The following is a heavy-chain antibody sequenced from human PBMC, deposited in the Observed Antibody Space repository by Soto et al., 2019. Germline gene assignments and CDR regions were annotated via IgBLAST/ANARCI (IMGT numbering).Heavy chain of an antibody. J-gene: IGHJ6*02. V-gene: IGHV1-3*01. Sequence: ASVKVSCKASGYTFTSYAMHWVRQAPGQRLEWMGWINAGNGNTKYSQKFQGRVTITRDTSASTAYMELSSLRSEGTAVYYCARNWNYVLGFYGMDVWGQGTTVTVSS. CDR3: ARNWNYVLGFYGMDV. D-gene: IGHD1-7*01. CDR1: GYTFTSYA. CDR2: INAGNGNT.